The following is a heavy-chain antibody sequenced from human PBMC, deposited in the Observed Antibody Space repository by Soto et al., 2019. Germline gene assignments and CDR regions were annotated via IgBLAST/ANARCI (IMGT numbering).Heavy chain of an antibody. CDR1: GYSFTSYW. CDR3: ARSRVSTPRLEDPFDV. J-gene: IGHJ3*01. Sequence: GESLKISCKGSGYSFTSYWISWVRQMPGKGLEWMGRIDPSDSYTNYSPSFQGQVTISADKSISTAYLQWTSLKASDTAIYYCARSRVSTPRLEDPFDVWGQGTMVTVSS. V-gene: IGHV5-10-1*04. D-gene: IGHD5-12*01. CDR2: IDPSDSYT.